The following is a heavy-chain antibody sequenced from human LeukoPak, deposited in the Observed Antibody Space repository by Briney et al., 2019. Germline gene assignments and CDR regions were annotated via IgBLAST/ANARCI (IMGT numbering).Heavy chain of an antibody. Sequence: SETLSLTCTVSGGSISSYYWSWIRQPPGKGLEWIGYIYYSGSTNYNPSLKSRVTISVDTSKNQFSLKLSSVTAADTAVYYCARDQAMWGDDVIYYYMDVWGEGTTVTVSS. CDR3: ARDQAMWGDDVIYYYMDV. CDR1: GGSISSYY. V-gene: IGHV4-59*01. CDR2: IYYSGST. J-gene: IGHJ6*03. D-gene: IGHD3-16*01.